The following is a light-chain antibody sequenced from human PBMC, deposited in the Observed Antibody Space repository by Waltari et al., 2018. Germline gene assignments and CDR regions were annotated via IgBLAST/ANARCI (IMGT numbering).Light chain of an antibody. V-gene: IGLV2-23*02. Sequence: QSALTQPASVSGSPGQSITISCTGTRSDIGSFNLVSWYQQHPGKAPKLLIYDVDKRLSGDSERVSGSKSGNTASLTISVLQAEDETDYYCDSYAGASTYVFGTGTKVTVL. CDR2: DVD. CDR1: RSDIGSFNL. CDR3: DSYAGASTYV. J-gene: IGLJ1*01.